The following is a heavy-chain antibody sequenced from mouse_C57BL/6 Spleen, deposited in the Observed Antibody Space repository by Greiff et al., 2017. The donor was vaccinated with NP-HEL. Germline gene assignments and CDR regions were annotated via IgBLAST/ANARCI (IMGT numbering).Heavy chain of an antibody. CDR3: ARHSSGYGGFAY. Sequence: EVQLQQSGPELVKPGASVKIPCKASGYTFTDYNMDWVKQSHGKSLEWIGDINPNNGGTIYNQKFKGKATLTVDKSASTSYMELRSLTSEDTAVYYCARHSSGYGGFAYWGQGTLVTVAA. D-gene: IGHD3-2*02. V-gene: IGHV1-18*01. J-gene: IGHJ3*01. CDR2: INPNNGGT. CDR1: GYTFTDYN.